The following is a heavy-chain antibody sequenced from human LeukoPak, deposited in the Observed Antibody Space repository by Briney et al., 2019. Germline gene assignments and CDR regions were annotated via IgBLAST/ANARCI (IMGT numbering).Heavy chain of an antibody. V-gene: IGHV4-38-2*01. CDR2: IYHSGST. CDR1: GYSISSGYY. J-gene: IGHJ3*02. CDR3: ARRIHPYAFDI. Sequence: PSETLSLTCAVSGYSISSGYYWGWIRQPPGKGLEWIGSIYHSGSTYYNPSLKSRVTISVDTPKNQFSLKLSSVTAADTAVYYCARRIHPYAFDIWGQGTMVTVSS.